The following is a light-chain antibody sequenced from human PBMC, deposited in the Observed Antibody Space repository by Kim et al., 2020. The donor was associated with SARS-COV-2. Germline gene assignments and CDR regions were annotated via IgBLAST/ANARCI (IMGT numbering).Light chain of an antibody. CDR2: EDD. J-gene: IGLJ2*01. Sequence: NFMLTHPHSVSESPGKTVTISCTRSSGSIDDNYVQWYQQRPGGVPTTVIYEDDQRPSGVSDRFSGSIDNSSNSASLTISGLKTEDEADYYCQSYNRSNVVFGGGTQLTVL. V-gene: IGLV6-57*04. CDR3: QSYNRSNVV. CDR1: SGSIDDNY.